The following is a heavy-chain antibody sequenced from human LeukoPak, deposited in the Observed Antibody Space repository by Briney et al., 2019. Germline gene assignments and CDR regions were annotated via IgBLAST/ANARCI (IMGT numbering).Heavy chain of an antibody. D-gene: IGHD2-15*01. J-gene: IGHJ4*02. CDR3: ATTLAFATHPFDY. Sequence: GGSLRLSCAASGFTFSNYAMSWVRLAPGKGLEWVSALSDSGSSTYYADSVKGRFTISRDNSKNTLYLQMNSLRAEDTAVYYCATTLAFATHPFDYWGQGTLVTVSS. CDR2: LSDSGSST. CDR1: GFTFSNYA. V-gene: IGHV3-23*01.